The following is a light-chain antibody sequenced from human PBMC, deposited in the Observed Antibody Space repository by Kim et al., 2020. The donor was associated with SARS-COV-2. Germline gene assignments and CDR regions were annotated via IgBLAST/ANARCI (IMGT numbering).Light chain of an antibody. Sequence: EIVMTQSPVTLSVSPGARATLSCRASQSVTSNLAWYQQRPGQAPRLLIYGASTRAAGIPARFSGRGSGTEFTLAISSLQSEDFAVYYCQPYNNWRRTFGQGTKVDIK. CDR3: QPYNNWRRT. J-gene: IGKJ1*01. CDR1: QSVTSN. CDR2: GAS. V-gene: IGKV3-15*01.